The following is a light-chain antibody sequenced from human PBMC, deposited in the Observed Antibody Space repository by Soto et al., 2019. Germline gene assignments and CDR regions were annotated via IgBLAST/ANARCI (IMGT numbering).Light chain of an antibody. CDR2: GES. CDR3: QQYGSSGT. Sequence: EIVLTQSPGTLSLSPGERSTLSRMASQSVSNNYLAWYQQKPGQAPRLLIYGESNRATGIPDRFSGSGSGTDFTLTISRLEPEDFAVYYCQQYGSSGTFGQGTKVEIK. J-gene: IGKJ1*01. V-gene: IGKV3-20*01. CDR1: QSVSNNY.